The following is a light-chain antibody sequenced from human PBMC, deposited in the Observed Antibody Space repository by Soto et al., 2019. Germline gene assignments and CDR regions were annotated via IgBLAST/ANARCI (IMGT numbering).Light chain of an antibody. CDR2: DLS. V-gene: IGLV2-14*01. CDR3: SSYTSGFYV. J-gene: IGLJ1*01. CDR1: SSDVGGYNY. Sequence: QSVLTQPASVSGSPGQSITISCTGTSSDVGGYNYVSWYQQHPGKAPKLMIYDLSDRPSGVSNRFSRSKSGNTASLTISGLQAEDEADYYCSSYTSGFYVFGTGTKVTVL.